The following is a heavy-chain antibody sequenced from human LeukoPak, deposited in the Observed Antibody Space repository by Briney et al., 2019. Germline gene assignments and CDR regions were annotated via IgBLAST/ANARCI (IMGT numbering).Heavy chain of an antibody. V-gene: IGHV4-34*01. CDR2: INHSGST. Sequence: PSETLSLTCAVYGGSFSGYYWSWIRQPPGKGLEWIGEINHSGSTYYNPSLKSRVTISVDTSKNQFSLKLSSVTAADTAVYYCARAPQRSYQHNWFDPWGQGTLVTVSS. D-gene: IGHD2-21*01. J-gene: IGHJ5*02. CDR1: GGSFSGYY. CDR3: ARAPQRSYQHNWFDP.